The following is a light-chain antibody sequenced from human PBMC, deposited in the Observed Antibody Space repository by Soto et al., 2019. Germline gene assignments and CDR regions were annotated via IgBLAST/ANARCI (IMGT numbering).Light chain of an antibody. CDR2: DAS. CDR1: QSVSTY. CDR3: QQRSNWPLT. J-gene: IGKJ4*01. V-gene: IGKV3-11*01. Sequence: EIVLTQSPATLSLSPGERATLSCRASQSVSTYIAWYQQRPDQAPRLLIYDASNRATGIPARFSGSGSGTDFTLTISSLEPEDFAVYYCQQRSNWPLTFGGGTKVEIK.